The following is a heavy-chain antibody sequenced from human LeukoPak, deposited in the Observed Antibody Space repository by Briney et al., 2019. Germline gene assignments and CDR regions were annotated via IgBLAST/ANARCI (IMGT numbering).Heavy chain of an antibody. Sequence: GGSLRLSCAASGFTFSSYAMSWVRQAPGKGLEWVSAISGSGGSTYYADSVKGRFTISRDNSKNTLYLQMNSLRAEDTAVYYCAKTGPRLRYFDWLPQGHYYYMDVWGKGTTVTVSS. V-gene: IGHV3-23*01. J-gene: IGHJ6*03. CDR1: GFTFSSYA. CDR3: AKTGPRLRYFDWLPQGHYYYMDV. D-gene: IGHD3-9*01. CDR2: ISGSGGST.